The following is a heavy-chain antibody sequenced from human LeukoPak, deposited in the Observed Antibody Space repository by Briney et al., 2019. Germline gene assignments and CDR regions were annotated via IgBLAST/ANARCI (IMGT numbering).Heavy chain of an antibody. CDR1: GFTFSSYW. J-gene: IGHJ4*02. V-gene: IGHV3-7*01. CDR2: LNQDGSEK. CDR3: ARPMNTGGSGSHYRPLDY. Sequence: GGSLRLSCAASGFTFSSYWMSWVRQAPGKGLEWVANLNQDGSEKYYVDSVKGRFAISRDNAQNSLYLQMNSLRAEDTAVYYCARPMNTGGSGSHYRPLDYWGQGTLVTVSS. D-gene: IGHD3-10*01.